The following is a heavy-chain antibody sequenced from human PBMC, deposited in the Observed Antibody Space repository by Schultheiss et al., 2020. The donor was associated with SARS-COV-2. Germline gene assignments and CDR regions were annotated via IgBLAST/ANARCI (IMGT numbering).Heavy chain of an antibody. Sequence: SLKISCAASGFSFDDYAMHWVRQAPGKGLEWVAGIRRESGSIGYADSVKGRFSISRDDAKNSLYLQMNSLRAEDTAVYYCAKDRIQLWPFDYWGQGTLVTVSS. CDR3: AKDRIQLWPFDY. D-gene: IGHD5-18*01. V-gene: IGHV3-9*01. CDR2: IRRESGSI. J-gene: IGHJ4*02. CDR1: GFSFDDYA.